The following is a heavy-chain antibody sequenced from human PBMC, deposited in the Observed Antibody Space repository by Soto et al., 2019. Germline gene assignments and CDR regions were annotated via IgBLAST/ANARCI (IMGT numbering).Heavy chain of an antibody. V-gene: IGHV4-59*08. CDR2: IYYSGST. Sequence: QVQLQESGPGLVKPSETLSLTCTVSGGSISSYYWSWIRQPPGKGLEWIGYIYYSGSTNYNPSLKLRVTITLDTSNNQSSLKLSSLAAADTAVYYCARRYGDRFDYWGQGTLVTVSS. CDR3: ARRYGDRFDY. D-gene: IGHD3-10*01. J-gene: IGHJ4*02. CDR1: GGSISSYY.